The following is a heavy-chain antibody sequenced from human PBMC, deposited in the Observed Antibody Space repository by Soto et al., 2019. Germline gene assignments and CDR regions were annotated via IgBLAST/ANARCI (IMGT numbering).Heavy chain of an antibody. CDR2: IYYSGST. D-gene: IGHD6-13*01. J-gene: IGHJ6*03. CDR3: ARVRYSSMVYYYYYMDV. V-gene: IGHV4-59*01. CDR1: GGSISSYY. Sequence: PSETLSLTCTVSGGSISSYYWSWIRQPPGKGLEWIGYIYYSGSTNYNPSLKSRVTISVDTSKNQFSLKLSSVTAADTAVYYCARVRYSSMVYYYYYMDVWGKGTTVTVSS.